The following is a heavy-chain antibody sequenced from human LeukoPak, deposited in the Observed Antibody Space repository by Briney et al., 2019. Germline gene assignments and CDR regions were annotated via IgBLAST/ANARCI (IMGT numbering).Heavy chain of an antibody. CDR3: ASPSKDSSGYYSFDY. J-gene: IGHJ4*02. CDR1: GGTFISYA. V-gene: IGHV1-69*01. D-gene: IGHD3-22*01. CDR2: IIPIFGTA. Sequence: ASVKVSCKASGGTFISYAISWVRQAPGQGLEWMGGIIPIFGTANYAQKFQGRVTITADESTSTAYMELSSLRSEDTAVYYCASPSKDSSGYYSFDYWGQGTLVTVSS.